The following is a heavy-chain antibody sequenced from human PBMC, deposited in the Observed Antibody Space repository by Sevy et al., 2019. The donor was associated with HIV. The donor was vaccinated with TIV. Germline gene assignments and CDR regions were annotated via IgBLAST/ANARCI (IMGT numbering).Heavy chain of an antibody. D-gene: IGHD6-13*01. CDR2: IIPIFGTA. CDR1: GGTFSSYA. CDR3: ARVAAAGTNWFDP. J-gene: IGHJ5*02. Sequence: ASVKVSCKASGGTFSSYAISWVRQAPGQGLEWMGRIIPIFGTANYAQTFQGRVTITADESTSTAYMELSSLRSEDTAVYYCARVAAAGTNWFDPWGQGTLVTVSS. V-gene: IGHV1-69*13.